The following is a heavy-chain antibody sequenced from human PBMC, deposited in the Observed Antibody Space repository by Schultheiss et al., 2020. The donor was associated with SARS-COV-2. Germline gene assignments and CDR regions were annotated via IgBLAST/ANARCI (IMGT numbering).Heavy chain of an antibody. CDR2: IYHSGST. V-gene: IGHV4-38-2*02. J-gene: IGHJ4*02. CDR3: ARDRPTYYYDSSGYAH. Sequence: ETLSLTCAVSGYSISSGYYWGWIRQPPGKGLEWIGSIYHSGSTYYNPSLKSRVTISVDTSKNQFSLKLSSVTAADTAVYYCARDRPTYYYDSSGYAHWGQGTLVTVSS. D-gene: IGHD3-22*01. CDR1: GYSISSGYY.